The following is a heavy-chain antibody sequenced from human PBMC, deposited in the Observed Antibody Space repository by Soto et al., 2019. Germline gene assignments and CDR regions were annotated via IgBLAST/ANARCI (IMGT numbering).Heavy chain of an antibody. CDR1: GGSISSYY. CDR2: IYYSGST. Sequence: PSETLSLTCTVSGGSISSYYWSWIRQPPGKGLEWIGYIYYSGSTNYNPSLKSRVTISVDTSKNQFSLKLSSVTAADTAVYYCARSPSSCPHYYYYGMDVWGQGTTVTVSS. V-gene: IGHV4-59*01. CDR3: ARSPSSCPHYYYYGMDV. J-gene: IGHJ6*02. D-gene: IGHD6-13*01.